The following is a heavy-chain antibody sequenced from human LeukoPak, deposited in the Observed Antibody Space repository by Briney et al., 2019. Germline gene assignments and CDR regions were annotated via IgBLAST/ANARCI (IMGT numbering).Heavy chain of an antibody. D-gene: IGHD1-7*01. J-gene: IGHJ4*02. Sequence: GGSLRLSCAASGFSFRSYFMYWVRQAPGKGLVWVSRTNPYGSDTEYADSVKGRFTISRDNAKNTLYMQMNSLREEDTAVYYCVAYNWNYPEYWGQGTLVTVSS. CDR1: GFSFRSYF. CDR3: VAYNWNYPEY. CDR2: TNPYGSDT. V-gene: IGHV3-74*03.